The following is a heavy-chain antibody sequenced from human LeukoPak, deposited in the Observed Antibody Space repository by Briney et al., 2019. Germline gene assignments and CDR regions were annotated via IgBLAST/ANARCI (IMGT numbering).Heavy chain of an antibody. CDR2: IKQDGSEK. J-gene: IGHJ3*02. V-gene: IGHV3-7*01. D-gene: IGHD3-16*02. Sequence: GGSLRLSCAASGFTFSSYWMSWVRQAPGKGLEWVANIKQDGSEKYYVDSVKGRFTISRDNAKNSLYLQMNSLRAEDTAVYYCARETFYDYVWGSYRRTAPGAFDIWGQGTMVTVSS. CDR3: ARETFYDYVWGSYRRTAPGAFDI. CDR1: GFTFSSYW.